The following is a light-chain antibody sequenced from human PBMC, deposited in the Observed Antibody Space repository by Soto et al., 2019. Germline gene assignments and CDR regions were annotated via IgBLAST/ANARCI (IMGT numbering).Light chain of an antibody. CDR1: SSDVGGYNL. V-gene: IGLV2-11*01. Sequence: QSALTQPRSVSGSPGQSVTISCTGTSSDVGGYNLVSWYQQHPDKAPKLMIYDVSKRPSGVPDRFSGSKSGNTASLTISGLQAEDEADYYCCSYAGSYTYVFGTGTKLTVL. J-gene: IGLJ1*01. CDR2: DVS. CDR3: CSYAGSYTYV.